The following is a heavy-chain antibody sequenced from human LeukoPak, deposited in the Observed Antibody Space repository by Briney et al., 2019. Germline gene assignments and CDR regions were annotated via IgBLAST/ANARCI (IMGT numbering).Heavy chain of an antibody. Sequence: GGSLRLSCAASGFTFSSYSMHWVRQAPGKGLEWVSSISSSSSYIYYADSVKGRFTTSRDNAKNSLYLQMNSLRAEDTAVYYCARDDSLGDIVVVVAATPALGYWGQGTLVTVSS. V-gene: IGHV3-21*01. CDR3: ARDDSLGDIVVVVAATPALGY. J-gene: IGHJ4*02. CDR2: ISSSSSYI. CDR1: GFTFSSYS. D-gene: IGHD2-15*01.